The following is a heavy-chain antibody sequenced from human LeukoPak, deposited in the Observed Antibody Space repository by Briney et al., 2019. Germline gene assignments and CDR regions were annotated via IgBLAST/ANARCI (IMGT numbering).Heavy chain of an antibody. V-gene: IGHV3-48*02. CDR1: GFTFSSYW. Sequence: PGGSLRLSCTASGFTFSSYWMNWVRQAPGKGLEWVSYISRSSSNIYYADSVKGRFTISRDNAKNSLYLQMSSLRDEDTAVYYCARDRDWGFDYWGQGTLVTVSS. J-gene: IGHJ4*02. CDR2: ISRSSSNI. D-gene: IGHD2-21*02. CDR3: ARDRDWGFDY.